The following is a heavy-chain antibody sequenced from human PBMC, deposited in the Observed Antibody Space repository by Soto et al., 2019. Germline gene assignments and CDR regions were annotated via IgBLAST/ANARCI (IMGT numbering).Heavy chain of an antibody. J-gene: IGHJ4*02. Sequence: QVQLQESGPGLVKPSGTLSLTCAVSSGSISSSNWWTWVRQPPGKGLEWIGEISPSGSTHYNPSLKSLVTLSVDKSDNEFFLNLISMTAADTAVYYCAGDTGTYWGQGALVTVSS. CDR3: AGDTGTY. D-gene: IGHD4-17*01. V-gene: IGHV4-4*02. CDR1: SGSISSSNW. CDR2: ISPSGST.